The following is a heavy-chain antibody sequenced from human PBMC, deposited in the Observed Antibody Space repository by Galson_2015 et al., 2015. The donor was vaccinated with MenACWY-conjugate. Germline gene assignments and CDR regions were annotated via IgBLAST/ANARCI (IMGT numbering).Heavy chain of an antibody. V-gene: IGHV2-70*04. J-gene: IGHJ4*02. Sequence: PALVKPTQTLTLTCTFSGFSLSTSGMRVSWIRQPPGKALEWLARIDWDDDKFYSTSLKTRLTISKDTSKNQVVLTMINMDPVDTATYYCARMYCSSTSCRGGYYFDYWGQGTLVTVSS. CDR1: GFSLSTSGMR. D-gene: IGHD2-2*01. CDR3: ARMYCSSTSCRGGYYFDY. CDR2: IDWDDDK.